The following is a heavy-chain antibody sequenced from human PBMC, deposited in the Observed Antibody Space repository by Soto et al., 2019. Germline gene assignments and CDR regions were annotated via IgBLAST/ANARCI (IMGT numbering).Heavy chain of an antibody. Sequence: QVQLVQSGAEVKKPGASVKVSCKASGYTFTSYAMHWVRQAPGQRLEWMGWINAGNGNTKYSQKFQGRVTMTRDTSASTAYTELSSLRSEDTAVYYCAGGVGIVSPGNWGQGTLVTVSS. V-gene: IGHV1-3*01. CDR2: INAGNGNT. CDR3: AGGVGIVSPGN. CDR1: GYTFTSYA. D-gene: IGHD2-21*01. J-gene: IGHJ4*02.